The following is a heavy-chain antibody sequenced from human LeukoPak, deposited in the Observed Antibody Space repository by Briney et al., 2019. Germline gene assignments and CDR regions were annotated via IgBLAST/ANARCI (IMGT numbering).Heavy chain of an antibody. CDR3: ARGLEPVEYSSSRDPGDY. Sequence: ASVKVSCKASGYTFTGYYMHWVRQAPGQGLEWMGWVNPNSGGTNYAQKFQGRVTMTRDTSISTAYMELSRLRSDDTAVYYCARGLEPVEYSSSRDPGDYWGQGTLVTVSS. CDR1: GYTFTGYY. V-gene: IGHV1-2*02. J-gene: IGHJ4*02. CDR2: VNPNSGGT. D-gene: IGHD6-6*01.